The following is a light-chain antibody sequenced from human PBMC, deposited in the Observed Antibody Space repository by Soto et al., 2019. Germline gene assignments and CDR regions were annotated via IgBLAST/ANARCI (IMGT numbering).Light chain of an antibody. V-gene: IGKV3-15*01. CDR3: LLQYIWPRA. J-gene: IGKJ1*01. CDR1: QSVSSN. CDR2: GAS. Sequence: EMRLTQISTNLSVSVGGKGVHFCGASQSVSSNLARYQQKPGQAPRLLIYGASTRATGIPASFSENESGSEFTLTSCHFRSKDLAVYRCLLQYIWPRAFGQETKVDIK.